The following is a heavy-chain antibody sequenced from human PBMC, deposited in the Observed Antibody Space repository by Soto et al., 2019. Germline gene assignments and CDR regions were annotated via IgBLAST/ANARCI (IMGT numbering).Heavy chain of an antibody. CDR2: IYTSGST. J-gene: IGHJ5*02. V-gene: IGHV4-4*07. CDR1: GGSISSYY. D-gene: IGHD3-10*01. CDR3: ARGGRYYGSGSFPFDP. Sequence: QVQLQESSPGLVKPSETLSLTCTVSGGSISSYYWSWIRQPAGKGLEWIGRIYTSGSTNYNPSLKSRVTMSVDTSKNQFSLKLSSVTAADTAVYYCARGGRYYGSGSFPFDPWGQGTLVTVSS.